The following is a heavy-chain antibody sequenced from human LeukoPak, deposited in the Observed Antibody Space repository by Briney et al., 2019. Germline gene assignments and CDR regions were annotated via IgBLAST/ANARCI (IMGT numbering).Heavy chain of an antibody. CDR2: IIPILGIA. V-gene: IGHV1-69*04. CDR1: GGTFSSYA. Sequence: SVKVSCKASGGTFSSYAISWVRQAPGQGLEWMGRIIPILGIANYAQKFQGRVMITADKSTSTAYMELSSLRSEDTAVYCCARFSTYSSGWYSEYFQHWGQGTLVTVSS. J-gene: IGHJ1*01. D-gene: IGHD6-19*01. CDR3: ARFSTYSSGWYSEYFQH.